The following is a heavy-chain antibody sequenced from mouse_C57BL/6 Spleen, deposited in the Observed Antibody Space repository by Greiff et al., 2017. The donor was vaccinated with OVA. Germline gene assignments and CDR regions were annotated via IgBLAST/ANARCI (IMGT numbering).Heavy chain of an antibody. CDR2: ISSGGSYT. D-gene: IGHD1-3*01. CDR3: ARHANYSGAWFAY. V-gene: IGHV5-6*01. CDR1: GFTFSSYG. Sequence: EVKVVESGGDLVKPGGSLKLSCAASGFTFSSYGMSWVRQTPDKRLEWVATISSGGSYTYYPDSVKGRFTISRDNAKNTLYLQMSSLKSEDTAMYYCARHANYSGAWFAYWGQGTLVTVSA. J-gene: IGHJ3*01.